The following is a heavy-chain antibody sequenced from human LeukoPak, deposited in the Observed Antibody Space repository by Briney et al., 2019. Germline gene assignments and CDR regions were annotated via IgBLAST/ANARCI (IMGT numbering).Heavy chain of an antibody. Sequence: GSLRLSCAASGFNVNNAWMSWVRQATGKGLEWVGRIRSKIDGGATDYAAPMKGRFTISRDDSKNTLYLQINSLKIEDTAMYYCYTSITDYWGQGTLVIVSS. CDR3: YTSITDY. D-gene: IGHD2-21*01. CDR2: IRSKIDGGAT. CDR1: GFNVNNAW. J-gene: IGHJ4*02. V-gene: IGHV3-15*07.